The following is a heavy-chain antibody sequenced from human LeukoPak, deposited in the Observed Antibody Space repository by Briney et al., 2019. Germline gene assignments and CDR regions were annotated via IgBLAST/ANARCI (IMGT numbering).Heavy chain of an antibody. D-gene: IGHD3-9*01. CDR1: GYTFTSYY. CDR2: INPSGGST. V-gene: IGHV1-46*01. CDR3: ARVRSRGRYFDWLLGDY. J-gene: IGHJ4*02. Sequence: GASVKVSCKASGYTFTSYYMHWVRQAPGQGLEWMGIINPSGGSTSYAQKFQGRATMTRDTSTSTVYMELSSLRSEDTAVYYCARVRSRGRYFDWLLGDYWGQGTLVTVSS.